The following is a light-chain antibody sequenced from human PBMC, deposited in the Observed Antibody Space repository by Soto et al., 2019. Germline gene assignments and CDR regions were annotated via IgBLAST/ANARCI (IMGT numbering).Light chain of an antibody. J-gene: IGKJ1*01. CDR1: QSISSW. CDR2: KAS. CDR3: QQYNSYWT. V-gene: IGKV1-5*03. Sequence: DIQMTQSPSTLSASVGDRVTITCRASQSISSWLAWYQQKPGKAPKLLIYKASSLESGVPSRFSGSGSGTEFTLTLGSLQPDDFATCYCQQYNSYWTFGQGTKVEIK.